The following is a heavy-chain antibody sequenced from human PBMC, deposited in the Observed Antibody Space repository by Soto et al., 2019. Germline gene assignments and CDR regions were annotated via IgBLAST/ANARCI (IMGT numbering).Heavy chain of an antibody. CDR3: ARLLCSGNSCSLGGGFDI. V-gene: IGHV4-31*03. Sequence: VLLQESGPGLVEPSQTLSLTCTVSGVSVTSGGFFWSWIRHHPAKGLEWIGYISYSGSAYYSPSLTNRGSIAADTSSNQFSLRLTSLTAADTAVYFCARLLCSGNSCSLGGGFDIWGQGTTVTVSS. CDR2: ISYSGSA. CDR1: GVSVTSGGFF. J-gene: IGHJ3*02. D-gene: IGHD2-2*01.